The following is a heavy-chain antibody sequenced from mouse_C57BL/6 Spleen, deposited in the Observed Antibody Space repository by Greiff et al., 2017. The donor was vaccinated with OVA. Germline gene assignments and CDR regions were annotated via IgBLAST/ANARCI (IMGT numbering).Heavy chain of an antibody. CDR1: GYTFTSYW. V-gene: IGHV1-59*01. J-gene: IGHJ4*01. D-gene: IGHD1-1*01. Sequence: VQLQQPGAELVRPGTSVKLSCKASGYTFTSYWMHWVKQRPGQGLEWIGVIDPSDSYTNYNQKFKGKATLTVDTSSSTAYMQLSSLTSEDSAVYYCARFHYYGSSLYYAMDYWGQGTSVTVSS. CDR3: ARFHYYGSSLYYAMDY. CDR2: IDPSDSYT.